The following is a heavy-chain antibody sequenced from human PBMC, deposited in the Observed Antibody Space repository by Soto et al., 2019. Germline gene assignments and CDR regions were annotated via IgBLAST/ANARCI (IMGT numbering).Heavy chain of an antibody. CDR3: ARARRSGYCSWSPLYCCLFG. D-gene: IGHD3-10*01. J-gene: IGHJ1*01. V-gene: IGHV1-69*01. Sequence: SSLKVSCKASGGTFSSNAISWGRQAPGQRIEWMGGIIPIFGTANYAQKFQGRVTITADESTSTAYMELSSLRSEDTAVFYCARARRSGYCSWSPLYCCLFGWG. CDR2: IIPIFGTA. CDR1: GGTFSSNA.